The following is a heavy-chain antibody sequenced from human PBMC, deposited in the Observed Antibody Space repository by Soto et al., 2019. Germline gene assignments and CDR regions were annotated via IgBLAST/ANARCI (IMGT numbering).Heavy chain of an antibody. CDR1: GYTFTSYA. CDR2: INAGNGNT. CDR3: ARGKDLPYYYYGLDV. V-gene: IGHV1-3*01. Sequence: ASVKVSCKASGYTFTSYAMHWVRQAPGQRLEWMGWINAGNGNTKYSQKFQVRVTVTRDTPTSTVYMELSSLRSEDTAVYYCARGKDLPYYYYGLDVWGQGTTVTVSS. J-gene: IGHJ6*02.